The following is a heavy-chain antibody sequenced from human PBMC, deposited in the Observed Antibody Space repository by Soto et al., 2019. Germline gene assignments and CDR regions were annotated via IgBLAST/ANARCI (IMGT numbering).Heavy chain of an antibody. V-gene: IGHV4-39*07. CDR2: IYYSGST. CDR1: GGSISSSSYY. Sequence: SVTLSLTCTVSGGSISSSSYYWGWIRQPPGKGLEWIGSIYYSGSTYYNPSLKTRGTVYVATSRMQFSLKLGSVSAADTAVYCCARENPFSSCNWFAPWGQGTLVTVS. D-gene: IGHD6-19*01. CDR3: ARENPFSSCNWFAP. J-gene: IGHJ5*02.